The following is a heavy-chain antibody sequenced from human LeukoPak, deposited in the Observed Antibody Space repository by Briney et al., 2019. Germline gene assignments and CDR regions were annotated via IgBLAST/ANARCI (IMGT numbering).Heavy chain of an antibody. CDR1: GFXFSNAW. Sequence: GGSLRLSCAASGFXFSNAWISWVRQAPGKGLEWVGRIKSKTDGGTTDYAAPVKGRFTISRDDSKNTLYLQMNSLKTEDTAVYYCTTDLTYYYDSSGYLDFDYWGQGTLVTVSS. CDR2: IKSKTDGGTT. D-gene: IGHD3-22*01. V-gene: IGHV3-15*01. J-gene: IGHJ4*02. CDR3: TTDLTYYYDSSGYLDFDY.